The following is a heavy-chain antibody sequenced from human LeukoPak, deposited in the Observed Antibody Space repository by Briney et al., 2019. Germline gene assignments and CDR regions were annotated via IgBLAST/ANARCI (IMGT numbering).Heavy chain of an antibody. D-gene: IGHD2-15*01. Sequence: IITYDGSNKYYADSVKGRFTISRDNSKNMLYLQMNSLRAEDMFVYYCAKEGCSGGSCSAFDYWGQGTLVSVSS. J-gene: IGHJ4*02. CDR2: ITYDGSNK. V-gene: IGHV3-30*18. CDR3: AKEGCSGGSCSAFDY.